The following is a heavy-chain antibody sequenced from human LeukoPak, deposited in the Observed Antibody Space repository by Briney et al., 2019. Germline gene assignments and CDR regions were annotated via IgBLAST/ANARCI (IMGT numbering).Heavy chain of an antibody. D-gene: IGHD3-22*01. J-gene: IGHJ6*02. V-gene: IGHV1-69*13. Sequence: ASVTVSCKASGGTFSSYAISWVRQAPGQGLEWMGGIIPTFGTANYAQKFQGRVTITADESTSTAYMELSSLRSEDTAGYYCARDDSNGFGYYYYGMDVWGQGTTVTVSS. CDR1: GGTFSSYA. CDR3: ARDDSNGFGYYYYGMDV. CDR2: IIPTFGTA.